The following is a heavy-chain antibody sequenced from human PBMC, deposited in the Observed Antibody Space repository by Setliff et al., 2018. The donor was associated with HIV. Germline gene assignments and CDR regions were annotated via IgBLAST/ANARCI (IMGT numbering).Heavy chain of an antibody. CDR1: GFTFHTYW. V-gene: IGHV3-7*01. J-gene: IGHJ4*02. D-gene: IGHD2-21*01. CDR2: INQDGTEK. CDR3: ARDPMRATNSLMWWFPDY. Sequence: GGSLRLSCAVSGFTFHTYWMSWVRQAPGKGLEWVANINQDGTEKHYVDSVTGRFTISRDNSKNLLHLQMHNVRVEDTAVYYCARDPMRATNSLMWWFPDYWGQGALVTVSS.